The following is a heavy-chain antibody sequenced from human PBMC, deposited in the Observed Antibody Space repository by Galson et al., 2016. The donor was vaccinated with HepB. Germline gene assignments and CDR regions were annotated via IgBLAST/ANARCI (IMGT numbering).Heavy chain of an antibody. J-gene: IGHJ6*02. Sequence: SVKVSCKASGGTFSHYAVSWLRQAPGQRLEWMGGIIPIFGTVNHAQKFQGRITITADESTSTVYLELRSLVSEDTAVYFCARDKGESPRYYAMDVWGQGTTVTVSS. CDR2: IIPIFGTV. CDR1: GGTFSHYA. V-gene: IGHV1-69*13. CDR3: ARDKGESPRYYAMDV.